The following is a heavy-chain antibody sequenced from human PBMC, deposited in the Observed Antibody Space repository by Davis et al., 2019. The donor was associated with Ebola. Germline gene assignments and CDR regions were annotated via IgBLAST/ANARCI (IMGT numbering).Heavy chain of an antibody. CDR1: GGSFSGYY. V-gene: IGHV4-34*01. CDR2: INHSGST. Sequence: SETLSLTCAVSGGSFSGYYWSWIRQPPGKGLEWLGEINHSGSTNYNPSLKSRVTISVDTSKNQFSLKLSSVTAADTAVYYCARSYSSGWYWFDPWGQGTLVTVSS. CDR3: ARSYSSGWYWFDP. D-gene: IGHD6-19*01. J-gene: IGHJ5*02.